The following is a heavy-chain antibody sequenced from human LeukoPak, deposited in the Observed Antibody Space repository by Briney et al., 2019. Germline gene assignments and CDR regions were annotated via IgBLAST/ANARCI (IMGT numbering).Heavy chain of an antibody. Sequence: SETLSLTCAVSGGSISSSNWWSWVRQPPGKGLEWIGEIYHGGSTNYNPSLKSRVTISVDKSKNQFSLQMTSVTAADTAVYYCARWIVGATTSFDCWGQGTLVTVSS. V-gene: IGHV4-4*02. J-gene: IGHJ4*02. D-gene: IGHD1-26*01. CDR2: IYHGGST. CDR1: GGSISSSNW. CDR3: ARWIVGATTSFDC.